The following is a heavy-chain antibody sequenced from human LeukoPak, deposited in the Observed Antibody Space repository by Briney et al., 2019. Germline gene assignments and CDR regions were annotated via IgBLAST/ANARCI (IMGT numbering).Heavy chain of an antibody. CDR3: ARADTAMVLDWYFDL. V-gene: IGHV1-69*13. J-gene: IGHJ2*01. Sequence: SVKVSCKASGGTFSSYAISWVRQAPGQGLEWMGGIIPIFGTANYAQRFQGRVTITADESTSTAYMELSSLRSEDTAVYYCARADTAMVLDWYFDLWGRGTLVTVSS. D-gene: IGHD5-18*01. CDR1: GGTFSSYA. CDR2: IIPIFGTA.